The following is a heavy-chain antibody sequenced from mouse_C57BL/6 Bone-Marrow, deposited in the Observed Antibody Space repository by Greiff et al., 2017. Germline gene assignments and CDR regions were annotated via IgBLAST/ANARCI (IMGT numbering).Heavy chain of an antibody. J-gene: IGHJ2*01. CDR2: SYPGGGYT. CDR3: ARSMITTGYSFDY. V-gene: IGHV1-63*01. CDR1: GYTFTTYW. D-gene: IGHD2-4*01. Sequence: QVQLKESGAELVRPGTSVKMSCKASGYTFTTYWTGWAKQRPGHGIAWIGDSYPGGGYTNYNEKFQGKATLTADKSSSTAYMQFSSLPSEDSAINYCARSMITTGYSFDYCGQDTTLTVSS.